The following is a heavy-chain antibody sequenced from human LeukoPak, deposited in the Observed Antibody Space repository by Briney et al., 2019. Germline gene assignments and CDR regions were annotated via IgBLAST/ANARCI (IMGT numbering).Heavy chain of an antibody. V-gene: IGHV4-4*07. Sequence: SETLSLTCTVSGGSISSYYWSWIRQPAGKGLEWIGRIYTSGSTNYNPSLKSRVTISVDTSKNQFSLKLSSVTAADTAVYYCARLLRVGYCSTTSCNWFDPWGQGTLVTVSS. CDR2: IYTSGST. J-gene: IGHJ5*02. CDR3: ARLLRVGYCSTTSCNWFDP. D-gene: IGHD2-2*03. CDR1: GGSISSYY.